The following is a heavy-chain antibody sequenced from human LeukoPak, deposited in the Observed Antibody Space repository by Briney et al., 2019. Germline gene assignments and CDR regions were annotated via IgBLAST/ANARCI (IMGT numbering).Heavy chain of an antibody. CDR2: IYSSGST. CDR3: AKSDYDLGYFDL. CDR1: SGSISSGGSY. D-gene: IGHD5-12*01. J-gene: IGHJ2*01. V-gene: IGHV4-31*03. Sequence: SETLSLTCTVSSGSISSGGSYWSWIRQHPGKGLEWIGYIYSSGSTYYNPSLKSRVTISVDTSKNQFSLRLSSVTAADTAVYYCAKSDYDLGYFDLWGRGTLVTVSS.